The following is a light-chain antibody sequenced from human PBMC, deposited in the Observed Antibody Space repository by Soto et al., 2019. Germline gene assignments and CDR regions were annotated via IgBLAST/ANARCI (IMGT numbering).Light chain of an antibody. CDR2: GDN. V-gene: IGLV1-40*01. CDR1: SSNIGAGFD. J-gene: IGLJ2*01. Sequence: QSVLTQPPSVSGAPGQRVTISCTGTSSNIGAGFDVHWYKQLPGEAPKLLVYGDNYRPSGVPDRFSASKSGTSASLAITGLQAEDEGDYYCQSYDSNLSASDGLSGSGVFGGGTKLTVL. CDR3: QSYDSNLSASDGLSGSGV.